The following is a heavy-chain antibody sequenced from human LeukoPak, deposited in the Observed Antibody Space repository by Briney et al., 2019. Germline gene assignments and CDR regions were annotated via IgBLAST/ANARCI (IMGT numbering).Heavy chain of an antibody. J-gene: IGHJ4*02. D-gene: IGHD6-19*01. CDR2: ISSSGSPL. V-gene: IGHV3-11*01. CDR3: ARERQWLVDY. CDR1: GFTFSDYY. Sequence: PGGSLRLSCAASGFTFSDYYMSWTRQAPGKGLEWVSYISSSGSPLYYADSVKGRFTISRDNAKSSLYLQMNSLRAEDTAVYYCARERQWLVDYWGQGTLVTVSS.